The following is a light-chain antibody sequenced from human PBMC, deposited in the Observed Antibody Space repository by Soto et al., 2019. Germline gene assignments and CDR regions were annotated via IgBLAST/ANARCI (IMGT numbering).Light chain of an antibody. Sequence: QSVLTQPPSASGTPGQRVTISCSGSFSNVGINTVNWYQQLPGTAPKLLIYSDNQRPSGVPDRFSGSKSGTSASLAISGLQSEDVADYYCASWDDSLNGVVFGGGTQLTVL. J-gene: IGLJ2*01. CDR2: SDN. CDR3: ASWDDSLNGVV. V-gene: IGLV1-44*01. CDR1: FSNVGINT.